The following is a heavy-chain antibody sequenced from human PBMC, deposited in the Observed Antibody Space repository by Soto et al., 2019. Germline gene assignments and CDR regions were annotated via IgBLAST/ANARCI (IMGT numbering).Heavy chain of an antibody. CDR3: ARVSSNNWFDP. CDR1: GYTFTSYY. V-gene: IGHV1-46*01. Sequence: ASVKVSCKASGYTFTSYYMPWVRQAPGQGLEWMGIINPSGGSTNYAQKFQGRVTMTRDTSTSTVYMELSSLRSEDTAVYYCARVSSNNWFDPWGQGTLVTVSS. CDR2: INPSGGST. J-gene: IGHJ5*02.